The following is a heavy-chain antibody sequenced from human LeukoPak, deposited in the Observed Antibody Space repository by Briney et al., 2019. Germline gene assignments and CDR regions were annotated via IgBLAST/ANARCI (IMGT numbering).Heavy chain of an antibody. CDR3: AREGTFYYDSSGPYYFDS. J-gene: IGHJ4*02. CDR2: IYPSGTT. V-gene: IGHV4-61*02. CDR1: GGSINRGAFY. Sequence: SQTLSLTCAVSGGSINRGAFYWSWIRQPAGKGLEWIGRIYPSGTTNYNPSLKSRVTISLDTSKNQFSLKLSSVTAADTAVHYCAREGTFYYDSSGPYYFDSWGQGTLVTVSS. D-gene: IGHD3-22*01.